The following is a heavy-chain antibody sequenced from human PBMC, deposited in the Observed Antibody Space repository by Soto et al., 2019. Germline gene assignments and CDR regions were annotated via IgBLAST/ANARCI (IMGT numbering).Heavy chain of an antibody. J-gene: IGHJ4*02. V-gene: IGHV1-3*01. CDR1: RYTYTSYA. D-gene: IGHD6-13*01. CDR2: INAGNGNT. Sequence: ASVEATSKAPRYTYTSYARHSVRHAPEQRLEWMGWINAGNGNTKYSQKFQGRVTITRDTSASTAYMELSSLRSEDTAVYYCATPWQQLATWHFRPFFDYWGQGTLVTVSS. CDR3: ATPWQQLATWHFRPFFDY.